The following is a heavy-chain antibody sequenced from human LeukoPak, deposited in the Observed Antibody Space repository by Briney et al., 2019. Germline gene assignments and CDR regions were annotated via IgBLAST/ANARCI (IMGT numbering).Heavy chain of an antibody. CDR1: GFTFTNYA. V-gene: IGHV3-23*01. CDR2: ISEGVGNT. Sequence: GGSLRLSCAASGFTFTNYAMTWVRQAPGKGLEWVSGISEGVGNTYYADSVKGRFTISRDHSKNTLYLQMNSLRAEDTALYYCAKREKGTTGRFFDYWGQGTLSPSPQ. D-gene: IGHD4-17*01. CDR3: AKREKGTTGRFFDY. J-gene: IGHJ4*02.